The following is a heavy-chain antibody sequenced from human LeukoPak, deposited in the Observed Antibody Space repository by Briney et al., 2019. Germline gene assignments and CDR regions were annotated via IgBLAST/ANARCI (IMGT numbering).Heavy chain of an antibody. CDR2: ISGTGNTI. D-gene: IGHD2-21*01. Sequence: GGSLRLSCAASEFTFSDYYMSWICQAPGEGLERVSYISGTGNTIYYTASVKGRFTISRDNAKNSLFLQMNSLRAEDTAVYYCANQHMDYFDYWGQGTLVTVSS. J-gene: IGHJ4*02. CDR1: EFTFSDYY. CDR3: ANQHMDYFDY. V-gene: IGHV3-11*01.